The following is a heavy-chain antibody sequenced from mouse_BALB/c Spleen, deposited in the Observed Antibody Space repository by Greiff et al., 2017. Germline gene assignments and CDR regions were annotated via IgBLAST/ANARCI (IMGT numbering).Heavy chain of an antibody. CDR1: GYAFTNYL. D-gene: IGHD1-1*01. V-gene: IGHV1-54*01. Sequence: QVQLKESGAELVRPGTSVKVSCKASGYAFTNYLIEWVKQRPGQGLEWIGVINPGSGGTNYNEKFKGKATLTADKSSSTAYMQLSSLTSDDSAVYFCARSEYYGSSNYFDYWGQGTTLTVSS. CDR3: ARSEYYGSSNYFDY. CDR2: INPGSGGT. J-gene: IGHJ2*01.